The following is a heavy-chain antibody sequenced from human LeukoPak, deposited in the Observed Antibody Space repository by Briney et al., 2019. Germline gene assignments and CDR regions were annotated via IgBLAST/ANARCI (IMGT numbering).Heavy chain of an antibody. CDR2: IYYSGST. J-gene: IGHJ6*03. V-gene: IGHV4-59*01. D-gene: IGHD6-13*01. Sequence: SETLSLTCTVSGGSISSYYWSWIRQPPGKGLEWIGYIYYSGSTNYNPSLESRVTISVDTSKNQFSLKLSSVTAADTAAYYCARGLYIAAAGTSSPYYYYYMDVWGKGTTVTVSS. CDR1: GGSISSYY. CDR3: ARGLYIAAAGTSSPYYYYYMDV.